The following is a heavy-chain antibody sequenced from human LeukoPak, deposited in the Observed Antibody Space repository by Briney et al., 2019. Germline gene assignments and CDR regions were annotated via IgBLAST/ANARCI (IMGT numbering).Heavy chain of an antibody. J-gene: IGHJ4*02. CDR3: ARGEGYCSGGSCYFGYSDY. CDR1: GYTFTNYY. V-gene: IGHV1-69*13. Sequence: SVKVSCKASGYTFTNYYMHWVRQAPGQGLEWMGGIIPIFGTANYAQKFQGRVTITADESTSTAYMELSSLRSEDTAVYYCARGEGYCSGGSCYFGYSDYWGQGTLVTVSS. D-gene: IGHD2-15*01. CDR2: IIPIFGTA.